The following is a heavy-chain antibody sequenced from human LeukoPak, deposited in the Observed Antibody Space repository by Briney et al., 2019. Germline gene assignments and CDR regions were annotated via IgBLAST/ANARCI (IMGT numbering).Heavy chain of an antibody. Sequence: ASVKVSCKASGDTFTNYAIHWVRQAPGQRLEWMAWINGGNGSTKSSHEFRGRLTITRDTSASTAYMELSSLRSEDTAVYYCARDSSGWSPLNHWGQGTLVTVSS. CDR3: ARDSSGWSPLNH. CDR1: GDTFTNYA. CDR2: INGGNGST. D-gene: IGHD6-13*01. V-gene: IGHV1-3*01. J-gene: IGHJ4*02.